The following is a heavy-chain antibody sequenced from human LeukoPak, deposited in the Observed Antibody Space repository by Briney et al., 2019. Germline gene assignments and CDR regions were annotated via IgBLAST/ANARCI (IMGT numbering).Heavy chain of an antibody. CDR2: IYYSGST. CDR1: GGSISSYY. D-gene: IGHD6-13*01. J-gene: IGHJ4*02. V-gene: IGHV4-4*07. Sequence: SETLSLTCTVSGGSISSYYWSWIRQPAGKGLEWIGSIYYSGSTYYNPSLKSRVTISVDTSKNQFSLKLSSVTAADTAVYYCARVELEQQLALDYWGQGTLVTVSS. CDR3: ARVELEQQLALDY.